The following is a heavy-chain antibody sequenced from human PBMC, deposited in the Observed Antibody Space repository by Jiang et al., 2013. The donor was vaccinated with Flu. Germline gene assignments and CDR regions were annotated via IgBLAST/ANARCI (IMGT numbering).Heavy chain of an antibody. Sequence: GPGLVKPSGTLSLTCAVIGGSISTKNWWSWVRQTPGKGLEWIGEINYLGNINYNPSLKARVTMSVDTSRNEFSLKMYYMTAADTATYYCVDFRRWGQGAVVTVSS. CDR2: INYLGNI. CDR3: VDFRR. CDR1: GGSISTKNW. D-gene: IGHD3-3*01. V-gene: IGHV4-4*02. J-gene: IGHJ4*02.